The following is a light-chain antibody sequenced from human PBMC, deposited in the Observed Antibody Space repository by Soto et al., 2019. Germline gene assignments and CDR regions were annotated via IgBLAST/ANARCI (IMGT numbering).Light chain of an antibody. CDR2: GAS. CDR1: QSVSSN. J-gene: IGKJ1*01. Sequence: EIVMTQSPATLSVSPGERATLSCRASQSVSSNLDWYQQKPGQAPRLLIYGASTRDTGIPARFSGRGSGTEFTLTISSLQSEDFAVYYCQQYNNWPRTFGQGTKVEIK. CDR3: QQYNNWPRT. V-gene: IGKV3D-15*01.